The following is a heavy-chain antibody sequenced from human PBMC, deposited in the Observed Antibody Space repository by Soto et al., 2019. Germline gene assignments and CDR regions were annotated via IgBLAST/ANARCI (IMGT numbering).Heavy chain of an antibody. Sequence: PGGSLRLSCAASGFTFSSYGMHWVRQAPGKGLEWVAVIWYDGSNKYYADSVKGRFTISRDNSKNTLYLQMNSLRAEDTAVYYCAREDSNYYYYYGMDVWGQGTTVTVYS. V-gene: IGHV3-33*01. J-gene: IGHJ6*02. CDR1: GFTFSSYG. CDR3: AREDSNYYYYYGMDV. CDR2: IWYDGSNK.